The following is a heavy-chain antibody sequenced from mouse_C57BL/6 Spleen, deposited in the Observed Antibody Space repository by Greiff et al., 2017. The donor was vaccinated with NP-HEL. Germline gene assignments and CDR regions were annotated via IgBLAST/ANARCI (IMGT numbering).Heavy chain of an antibody. V-gene: IGHV1-53*01. J-gene: IGHJ2*01. CDR1: GYTFTSYW. Sequence: VKLQQPGTELVKPGASVKLSCKASGYTFTSYWMHWVKQRPGQGLEWIGNINPSNGGTNYNEKFKSKATLTVDKSSSTAYMQLSSLTSEDSAVYYCARLGSTMITRVDYWGQGTTLTVSS. CDR2: INPSNGGT. D-gene: IGHD2-4*01. CDR3: ARLGSTMITRVDY.